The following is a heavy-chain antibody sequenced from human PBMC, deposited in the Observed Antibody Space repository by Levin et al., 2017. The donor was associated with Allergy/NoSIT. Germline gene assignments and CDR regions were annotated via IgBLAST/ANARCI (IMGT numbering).Heavy chain of an antibody. CDR2: GFYSGTT. J-gene: IGHJ4*02. Sequence: SETLSLTCTVSGASISRFYWSWIRQPPGRGLEWIGNGFYSGTTNYNPSLKSRVTILVDTSKNQFSLKLSSVTAADTAVYYCARATRSSLIYYFDYWGQGTLVTVSS. V-gene: IGHV4-59*01. CDR1: GASISRFY. D-gene: IGHD6-13*01. CDR3: ARATRSSLIYYFDY.